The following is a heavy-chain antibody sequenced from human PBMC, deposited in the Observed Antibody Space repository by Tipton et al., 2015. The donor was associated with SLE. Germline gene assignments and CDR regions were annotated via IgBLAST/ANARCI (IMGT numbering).Heavy chain of an antibody. D-gene: IGHD2-15*01. Sequence: TLSLTCTVSGGSISSYYWSWIRQPPGKGLEWIGYIHYSGSTYYNPSLKSRVTISVDTSNNQFSLRLSSVTAADTAVYYCARSRWWSYFYYGLDVWGQGTTVTVSS. J-gene: IGHJ6*02. CDR2: IHYSGST. V-gene: IGHV4-59*12. CDR3: ARSRWWSYFYYGLDV. CDR1: GGSISSYY.